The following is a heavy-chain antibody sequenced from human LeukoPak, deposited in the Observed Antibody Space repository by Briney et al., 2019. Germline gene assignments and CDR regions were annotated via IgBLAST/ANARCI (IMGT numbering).Heavy chain of an antibody. D-gene: IGHD2-2*02. CDR3: ARGLFKYCSSTSCYRPPAY. V-gene: IGHV1-8*01. J-gene: IGHJ4*02. CDR1: GYTFTSYD. Sequence: ASVKVSCKASGYTFTSYDINWVRQATGQGLEWMGWMNPNSGNTGYAQEFQGRVTMTRNTSISTAYMELSSLRSEDTAVYYCARGLFKYCSSTSCYRPPAYWGLGTLVTVSS. CDR2: MNPNSGNT.